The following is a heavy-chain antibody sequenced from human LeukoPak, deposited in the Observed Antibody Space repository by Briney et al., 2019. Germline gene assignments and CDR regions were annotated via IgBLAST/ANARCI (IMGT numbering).Heavy chain of an antibody. V-gene: IGHV3-7*03. CDR1: GFTFSSYW. D-gene: IGHD2-21*02. CDR2: INHNGNVN. J-gene: IGHJ1*01. Sequence: GGSLRLSCAASGFTFSSYWMNWARQAPGKGLEWVASINHNGNVNYYVDSVKGRFTISRDNAKNSLYLQMSNLRAEDTAVYYCAKPERNVVVTPIHGYFQHWGQGTLVSVSS. CDR3: AKPERNVVVTPIHGYFQH.